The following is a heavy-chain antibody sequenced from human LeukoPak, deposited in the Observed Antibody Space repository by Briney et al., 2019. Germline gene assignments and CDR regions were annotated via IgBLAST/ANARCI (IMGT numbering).Heavy chain of an antibody. CDR3: ARGGNYYAFDY. D-gene: IGHD1-26*01. CDR1: GFTFSDYY. CDR2: ISSSGIII. V-gene: IGHV3-11*01. J-gene: IGHJ4*02. Sequence: PGGSLRLSCAASGFTFSDYYMSWIRQAPGKGLVWVSDISSSGIIISYADSVKGRFTISRDNAKNSLFLQMNSLGAEDTAVYYCARGGNYYAFDYWGQGTLVTVSS.